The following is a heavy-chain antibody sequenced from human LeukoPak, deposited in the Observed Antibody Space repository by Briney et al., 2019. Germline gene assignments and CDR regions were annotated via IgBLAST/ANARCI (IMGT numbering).Heavy chain of an antibody. CDR3: ARVLGAAAGGGFYYYYFMDV. V-gene: IGHV4-4*07. CDR2: IYTSGNT. CDR1: GGPISSYY. J-gene: IGHJ6*03. Sequence: PSETLSLTCTVSGGPISSYYWSWIRRPAGKGLEWIGRIYTSGNTNYNPSLKSRVTMSGDTSKNQFSLKLSSVTAADTAVYYCARVLGAAAGGGFYYYYFMDVWGKGTTVTVSS. D-gene: IGHD6-13*01.